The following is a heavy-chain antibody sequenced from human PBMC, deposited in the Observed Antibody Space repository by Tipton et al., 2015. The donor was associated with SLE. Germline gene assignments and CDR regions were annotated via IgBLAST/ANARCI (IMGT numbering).Heavy chain of an antibody. V-gene: IGHV3-23*01. CDR3: AGSATWYDSDY. Sequence: GSLRLSCAASGFTFSIYAMSWVRQAPGKGLEWVSAISGSGYNTYYADSLKGRFTISRDNSKNTLYLQMNSLRADDTAVYYCAGSATWYDSDYWGQGTLVTVSS. J-gene: IGHJ4*02. CDR1: GFTFSIYA. CDR2: ISGSGYNT. D-gene: IGHD6-13*01.